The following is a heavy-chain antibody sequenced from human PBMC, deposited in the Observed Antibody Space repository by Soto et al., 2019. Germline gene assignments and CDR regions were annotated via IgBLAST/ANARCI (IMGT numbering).Heavy chain of an antibody. CDR1: GGSISSYY. D-gene: IGHD3-9*01. CDR3: ARGIRAYYDILTGYPYYFDY. J-gene: IGHJ4*02. CDR2: IYYSGST. Sequence: SETLSLTCTVSGGSISSYYWSWIRQPPGKGLEWIGYIYYSGSTNYNPSLKSRVTISVDTSKNQFSLKLSSVTAADTAVYYCARGIRAYYDILTGYPYYFDYWGQGTLVTVSS. V-gene: IGHV4-59*01.